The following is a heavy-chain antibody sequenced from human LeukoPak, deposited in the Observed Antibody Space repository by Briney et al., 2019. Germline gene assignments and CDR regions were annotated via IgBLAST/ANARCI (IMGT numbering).Heavy chain of an antibody. J-gene: IGHJ4*02. D-gene: IGHD1-26*01. V-gene: IGHV3-53*01. CDR2: VYSGGST. CDR1: GFTVSSNY. Sequence: GGSLRLSCAASGFTVSSNYMTWVRQAPGKALEWVSVVYSGGSTYYADSVKGRITISRDNSENTLYLQMNSMRAEDTALYYCARDAYSGSYYNPLDYWGQGALVTVSS. CDR3: ARDAYSGSYYNPLDY.